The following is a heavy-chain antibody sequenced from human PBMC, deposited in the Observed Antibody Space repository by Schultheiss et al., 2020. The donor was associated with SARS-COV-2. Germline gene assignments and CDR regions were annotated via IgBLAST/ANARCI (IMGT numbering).Heavy chain of an antibody. Sequence: ASVKVSCKASGYTFTGYYMHWVRQAPGQGLEWVGRINPKTGATNYAQKFQGRVTMTRETSITTAYMELSGLRSDDTAVYYCARDRDYYEWGQGTLVTVSS. CDR3: ARDRDYYE. D-gene: IGHD3-22*01. CDR2: INPKTGAT. J-gene: IGHJ4*02. CDR1: GYTFTGYY. V-gene: IGHV1-2*06.